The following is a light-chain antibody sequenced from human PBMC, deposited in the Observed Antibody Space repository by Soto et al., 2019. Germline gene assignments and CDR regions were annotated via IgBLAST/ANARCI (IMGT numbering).Light chain of an antibody. CDR2: GAS. CDR1: QSVGASY. J-gene: IGKJ4*01. Sequence: EMVLTQSPGTLSLSPGERATLSCRASQSVGASYLAWYQQKPGQAPRLLIYGASSRATGIPDRFSGGGSGTDFTLTISRLEPEDFAVYYCQQFSSYPLTFGGGTKVDIK. CDR3: QQFSSYPLT. V-gene: IGKV3-20*01.